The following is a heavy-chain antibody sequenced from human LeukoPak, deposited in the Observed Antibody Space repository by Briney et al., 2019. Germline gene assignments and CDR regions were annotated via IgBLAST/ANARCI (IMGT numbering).Heavy chain of an antibody. D-gene: IGHD3-22*01. V-gene: IGHV1-2*02. Sequence: ASVKVSCKASGYTFTGYYMHWVRQAPGQGLEWMGWINPNSGGTKYAQKFQGRVTMTRDTSISTAYMELSRLRSDDTAVYYCARVSPYYYDSSGYYYFDYWGQGTLVTVSS. CDR2: INPNSGGT. J-gene: IGHJ4*02. CDR1: GYTFTGYY. CDR3: ARVSPYYYDSSGYYYFDY.